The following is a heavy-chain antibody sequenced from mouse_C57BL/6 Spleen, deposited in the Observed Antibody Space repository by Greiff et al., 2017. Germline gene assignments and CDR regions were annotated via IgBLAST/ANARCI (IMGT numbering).Heavy chain of an antibody. CDR3: TPSYYSNYDFAY. Sequence: VQLQQSGAELVRPGASVKLSCTASGFNIKDYYMHWVKQRPEQGLEWIGRIDPEDGDTEYAPKFQGKATMTADTSSNTAYLQLSSLTSEDTAVYYCTPSYYSNYDFAYWGQGTLVTVSA. D-gene: IGHD2-5*01. V-gene: IGHV14-1*01. CDR1: GFNIKDYY. J-gene: IGHJ3*01. CDR2: IDPEDGDT.